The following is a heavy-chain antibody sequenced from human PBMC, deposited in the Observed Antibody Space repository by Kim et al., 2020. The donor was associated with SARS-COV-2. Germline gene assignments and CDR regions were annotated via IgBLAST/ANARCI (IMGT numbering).Heavy chain of an antibody. D-gene: IGHD1-20*01. CDR3: ASLQGGNWNYLDY. CDR1: GFTFSSYA. Sequence: GGSLRLSCAASGFTFSSYAMHWARQAPGKGLEWVAVISYDGSNKYYADSVKGRFTISRDNSKNTLYLQMNSLRAEDTAVYYCASLQGGNWNYLDYWGQGTRITVTS. J-gene: IGHJ4*02. CDR2: ISYDGSNK. V-gene: IGHV3-30-3*01.